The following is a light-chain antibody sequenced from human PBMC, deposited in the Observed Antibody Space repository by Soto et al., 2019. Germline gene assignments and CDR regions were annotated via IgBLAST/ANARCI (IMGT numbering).Light chain of an antibody. CDR2: DST. V-gene: IGKV3-11*01. J-gene: IGKJ4*01. Sequence: EIVLTQSPATLSLSPGERATLSCRTSQSVSRYLAWYQQKPGQAPRLLIYDSTDRATGLPARFSSSGSGTDFTLTINSLEPEDFAVYYCQQRNSWPLTFGGGTTVEIK. CDR3: QQRNSWPLT. CDR1: QSVSRY.